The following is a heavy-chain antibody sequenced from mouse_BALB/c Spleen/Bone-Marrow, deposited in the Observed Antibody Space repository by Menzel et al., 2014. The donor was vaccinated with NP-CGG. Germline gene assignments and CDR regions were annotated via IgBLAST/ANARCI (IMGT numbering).Heavy chain of an antibody. CDR1: GYTFSSYW. CDR2: ILPGSGNT. Sequence: VQVVESGAELMKPGASVKISCKATGYTFSSYWIEWVKQRPGHGLEWIGEILPGSGNTNYNEKFKGKATFTADTSSNTAHMQLSSLTSEDSAVYYCAREDITTVVEMDYWGQGTSVTVSS. CDR3: AREDITTVVEMDY. V-gene: IGHV1-9*01. J-gene: IGHJ4*01. D-gene: IGHD1-1*01.